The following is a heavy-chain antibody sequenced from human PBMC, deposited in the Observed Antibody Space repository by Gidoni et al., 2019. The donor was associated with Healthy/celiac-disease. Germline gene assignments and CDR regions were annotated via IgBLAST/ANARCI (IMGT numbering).Heavy chain of an antibody. CDR1: GGSINSISYY. CDR3: ASGEYGSGSYYQTWGY. CDR2: IYYRGST. D-gene: IGHD3-10*01. Sequence: QLQLQESGPGLVKPSETLSLTCTVSGGSINSISYYGGWIRQPPGKGLEWIGSIYYRGSTYYNPSLKSRVTIAVDCSKNQFSLKLSSVTAADTAVYYCASGEYGSGSYYQTWGYWGQGTLVTVSS. V-gene: IGHV4-39*01. J-gene: IGHJ4*02.